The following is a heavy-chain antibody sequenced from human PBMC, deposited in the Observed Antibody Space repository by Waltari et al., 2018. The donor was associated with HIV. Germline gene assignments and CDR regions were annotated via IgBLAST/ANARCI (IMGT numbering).Heavy chain of an antibody. CDR2: ISSRRSYL. CDR1: GFTFSSYS. Sequence: EVQLVESGGGLVKPGGSLRLSCAASGFTFSSYSMNWVRQAPGKGLEWVRSISSRRSYLYYANSGDGRFTSSRDNAKNALYLQMNSLRAEDTAVYYCARDFWGGYYYGMDVWGQGTTVTVSS. D-gene: IGHD3-16*01. CDR3: ARDFWGGYYYGMDV. J-gene: IGHJ6*02. V-gene: IGHV3-21*01.